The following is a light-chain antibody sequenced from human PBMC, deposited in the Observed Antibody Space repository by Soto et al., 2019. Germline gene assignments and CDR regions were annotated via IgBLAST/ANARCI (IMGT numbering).Light chain of an antibody. CDR2: GAS. CDR1: QNINNY. V-gene: IGKV1-39*01. CDR3: QELNSYPIT. Sequence: DIQMTQSPSSLSASVGDRVTITCRTSQNINNYLNWYQQKPGKAPKLLIYGASTLQSGVPLRFSGSGYGTDFTLTISSLQPEDFATYYCQELNSYPITFGQGTRLEIK. J-gene: IGKJ5*01.